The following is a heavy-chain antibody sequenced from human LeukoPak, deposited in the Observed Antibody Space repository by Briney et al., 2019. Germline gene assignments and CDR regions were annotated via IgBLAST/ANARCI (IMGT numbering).Heavy chain of an antibody. CDR1: GGTFSSYA. V-gene: IGHV1-69*13. J-gene: IGHJ5*02. CDR2: IIPIFGTA. D-gene: IGHD3-10*01. Sequence: ASVKVSCKSSGGTFSSYAISWVRQAPGQGLEWMGGIIPIFGTANYAQKFQGRVTITAEESTSTAYMELSSLRSEDTAVYYCARDRVMVRGATNWFDPWGQGTLVTVSS. CDR3: ARDRVMVRGATNWFDP.